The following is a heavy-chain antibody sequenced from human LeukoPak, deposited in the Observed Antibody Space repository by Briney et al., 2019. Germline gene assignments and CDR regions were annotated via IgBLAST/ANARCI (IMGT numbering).Heavy chain of an antibody. J-gene: IGHJ6*02. D-gene: IGHD6-13*01. CDR1: GFTFSSYG. Sequence: GGSLRLSCAASGFTFSSYGMHWVRQAPGKGLEWVAVISYDGSNKYYADSVKGRFTISRDNSKNTLYLQMNSLRAEDTAVYYCAKEVRYSSSWRNYYYYGMDVWGQGTTVTVSS. CDR3: AKEVRYSSSWRNYYYYGMDV. CDR2: ISYDGSNK. V-gene: IGHV3-30*18.